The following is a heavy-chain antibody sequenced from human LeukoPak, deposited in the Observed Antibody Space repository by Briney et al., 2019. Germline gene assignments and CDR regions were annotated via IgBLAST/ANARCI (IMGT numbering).Heavy chain of an antibody. Sequence: ASVKVSCKASGGTFTSYAISWVRQAPGQGLEWMGRIIPILGLTNYAQKLQGRDTMTTDTSTSTAYMELRSLRSDEWPLYYWAFYTMSFERNFDYCGQGTLWTVSS. D-gene: IGHD3-16*01. CDR2: IIPILGLT. CDR3: AFYTMSFERNFDY. V-gene: IGHV1-18*01. J-gene: IGHJ4*02. CDR1: GGTFTSYA.